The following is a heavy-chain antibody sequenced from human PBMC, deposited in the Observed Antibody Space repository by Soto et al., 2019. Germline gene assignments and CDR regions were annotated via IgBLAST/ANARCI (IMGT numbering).Heavy chain of an antibody. CDR1: GFIFSNYG. Sequence: GGSLRLSCAASGFIFSNYGMHWVRQAPGKGLEWVAVISYDGDKKYYVDSVKGRFTLSRDNSKNTLYLQMNSLRAEDTAVYYCAKDIALVRGVIMDMDVWGQGTTVTVSS. CDR2: ISYDGDKK. J-gene: IGHJ6*02. CDR3: AKDIALVRGVIMDMDV. V-gene: IGHV3-30*18. D-gene: IGHD3-10*01.